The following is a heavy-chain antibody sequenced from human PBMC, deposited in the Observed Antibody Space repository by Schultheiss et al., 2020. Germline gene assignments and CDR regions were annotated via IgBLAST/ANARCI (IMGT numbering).Heavy chain of an antibody. CDR2: ISSSSNYI. CDR1: GFTFSEYS. J-gene: IGHJ4*02. V-gene: IGHV3-21*01. D-gene: IGHD2-21*02. CDR3: ARGEDGYCGGDCSRAVY. Sequence: GGSLRLSCAASGFTFSEYSMNWVRQAPGKGLEWVSAISSSSNYIYYADSVKGRFTISRDDAKNTLYLQMNSLSAEDTAVFYCARGEDGYCGGDCSRAVYWGQGTLVTVSS.